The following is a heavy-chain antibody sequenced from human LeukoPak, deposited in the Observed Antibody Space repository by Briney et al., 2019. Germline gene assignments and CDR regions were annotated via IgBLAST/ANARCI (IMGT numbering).Heavy chain of an antibody. CDR1: GFIFDDYA. V-gene: IGHV3-9*01. J-gene: IGHJ5*02. CDR3: AKGAYYDSSGYSNH. D-gene: IGHD3-22*01. Sequence: PGRSLRLSCAASGFIFDDYAMHWVRHAPGKGLEWVSSITWNSGDIGYADSVKGRFTISRDNAKNSLYLQMNSLRAEDTALYYCAKGAYYDSSGYSNHWGQGTLVTVSS. CDR2: ITWNSGDI.